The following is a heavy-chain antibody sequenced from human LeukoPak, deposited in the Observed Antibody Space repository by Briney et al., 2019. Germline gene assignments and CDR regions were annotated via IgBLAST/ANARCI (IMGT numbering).Heavy chain of an antibody. CDR1: GGSFSGYY. Sequence: SETLSLTCAVYGGSFSGYYWSWIRQPPGKGLEWIGEINHSGSTNYNPSLKSRVTISVDTSKNQFSLKLSSVTAADTAVYYCARLVGDFWSGYRTYYYYYMDVWGKGTTVTVSS. D-gene: IGHD3-3*01. CDR2: INHSGST. J-gene: IGHJ6*03. CDR3: ARLVGDFWSGYRTYYYYYMDV. V-gene: IGHV4-34*01.